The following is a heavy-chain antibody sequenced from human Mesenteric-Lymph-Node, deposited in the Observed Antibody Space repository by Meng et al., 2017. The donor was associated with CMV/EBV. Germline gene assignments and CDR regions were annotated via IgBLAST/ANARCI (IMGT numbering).Heavy chain of an antibody. CDR3: AREGVYYDSSGYHLVVEYFQH. CDR1: GGSFSGYY. CDR2: INQSGST. J-gene: IGHJ1*01. Sequence: SETLSLTCAVYGGSFSGYYWSWIRQPPGKGLEWLGEINQSGSTNYNPSLKSRVTISVDTSKNQFSLKLSSVTAADTAVYYCAREGVYYDSSGYHLVVEYFQHWGQGTLVTVSS. V-gene: IGHV4-34*01. D-gene: IGHD3-22*01.